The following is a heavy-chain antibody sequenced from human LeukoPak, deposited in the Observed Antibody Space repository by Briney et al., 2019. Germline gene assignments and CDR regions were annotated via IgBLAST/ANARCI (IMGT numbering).Heavy chain of an antibody. CDR2: INTNTGNP. J-gene: IGHJ4*02. CDR1: GYTFTSYG. Sequence: ASVKVSCKASGYTFTSYGMNWVRQAPGQGLEWMGWINTNTGNPTYAQGFTGRFVFSLDTSVSTAYLQISSLKVEDTAVYYCARDTTTVESYYFDYWGQGTLVTVSS. V-gene: IGHV7-4-1*02. CDR3: ARDTTTVESYYFDY. D-gene: IGHD4-23*01.